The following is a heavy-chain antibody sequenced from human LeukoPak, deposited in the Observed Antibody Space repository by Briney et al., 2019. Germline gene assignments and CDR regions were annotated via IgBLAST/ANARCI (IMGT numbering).Heavy chain of an antibody. V-gene: IGHV4-34*01. Sequence: SETLSLTCAVYGGSFSGYYWSWIRQPPGKGLEWTGEINHSGSTNYNPSLKSRVTISVDTSKNQFSLKLSSVTAADTAVYYCARGEGVAAAGRFDYWGQGTLVTVSS. CDR3: ARGEGVAAAGRFDY. CDR1: GGSFSGYY. CDR2: INHSGST. D-gene: IGHD6-13*01. J-gene: IGHJ4*02.